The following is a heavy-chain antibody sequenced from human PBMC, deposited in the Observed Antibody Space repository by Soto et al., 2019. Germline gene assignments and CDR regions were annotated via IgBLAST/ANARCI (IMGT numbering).Heavy chain of an antibody. CDR3: ARDIVVVTADNSALSYYYYGMDV. CDR2: ISAYNGNT. Sequence: ASVKVSCKASGYTFTSYGISWVRQAPGQGLEWMGWISAYNGNTNYAQKLQGRVTMTTDTSTSTAYMELRSLRSDDTAVYYCARDIVVVTADNSALSYYYYGMDVWGQGTTVTLSS. D-gene: IGHD2-2*01. V-gene: IGHV1-18*04. J-gene: IGHJ6*02. CDR1: GYTFTSYG.